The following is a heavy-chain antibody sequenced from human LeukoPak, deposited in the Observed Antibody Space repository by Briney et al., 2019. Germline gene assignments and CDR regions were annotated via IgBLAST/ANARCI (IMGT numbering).Heavy chain of an antibody. CDR3: ARTGGGYCSSTSCYKSYYYYMDV. Sequence: GGSLRLSCAASGFTVSSNYMSWVRQAPGNGLEWVSVIYSGGSTYYADSVKGRFTISRDNSKNTLYLQMNSLRAEDTAVYYCARTGGGYCSSTSCYKSYYYYMDVWGNGTTVTVSS. CDR2: IYSGGST. V-gene: IGHV3-53*01. D-gene: IGHD2-2*02. J-gene: IGHJ6*03. CDR1: GFTVSSNY.